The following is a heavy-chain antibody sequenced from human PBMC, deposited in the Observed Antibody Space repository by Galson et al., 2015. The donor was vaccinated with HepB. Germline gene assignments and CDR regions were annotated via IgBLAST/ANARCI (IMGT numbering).Heavy chain of an antibody. Sequence: QSGAEVKKPGESLKISCKGSGYSFTSYWIGWVRQMPGKGLEWMGSTYPGDSDTRYSPSFQGQVTISADFISTAYLQWSSLKASDTAIYYCARGLGDFVYKGFDYWGQGTLVTVSS. V-gene: IGHV5-51*03. CDR2: TYPGDSDT. CDR1: GYSFTSYW. J-gene: IGHJ4*02. D-gene: IGHD3-10*01. CDR3: ARGLGDFVYKGFDY.